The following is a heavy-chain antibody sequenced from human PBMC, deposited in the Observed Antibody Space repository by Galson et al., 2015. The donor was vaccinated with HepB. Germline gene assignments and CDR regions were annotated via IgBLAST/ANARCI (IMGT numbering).Heavy chain of an antibody. CDR1: GFTFSGSS. Sequence: SLRLSCATSGFTFSGSSMNWVRQVPGKGLEWVAYISTRGSTIYYADSVEGRFTISRDNAINSLYLQMNSLRADDTAVYFCARSIYGLIWSEGYFDYWGQGSLVTAPS. CDR2: ISTRGSTI. V-gene: IGHV3-48*04. D-gene: IGHD3/OR15-3a*01. CDR3: ARSIYGLIWSEGYFDY. J-gene: IGHJ4*02.